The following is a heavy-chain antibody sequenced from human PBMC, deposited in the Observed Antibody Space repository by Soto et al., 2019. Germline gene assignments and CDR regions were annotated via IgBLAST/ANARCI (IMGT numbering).Heavy chain of an antibody. J-gene: IGHJ2*01. CDR2: IDHSWST. V-gene: IGHV4-30-2*01. CDR1: GGSISSGGYS. CDR3: ARVPGL. Sequence: QLQLQESGSGLVKPSQTLSLTCAVSGGSISSGGYSWSWIRQPPGKGLEWIGNIDHSWSTYYNPSLNSRVTISLDRSKNQFSLKLSSVTAADTAVYYGARVPGLWGRGTLVTVSS.